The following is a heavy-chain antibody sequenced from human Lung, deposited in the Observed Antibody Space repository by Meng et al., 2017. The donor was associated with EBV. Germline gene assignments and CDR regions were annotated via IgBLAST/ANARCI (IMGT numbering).Heavy chain of an antibody. CDR2: IYYSGST. J-gene: IGHJ4*02. V-gene: IGHV4-31*03. CDR1: GGSISSGGYY. CDR3: AATVNDGYFDY. D-gene: IGHD4-11*01. Sequence: RQESGPVLVKPSQTLSLTCTVSGGSISSGGYYWSWIRQHPGKGLEWIGYIYYSGSTYYTPSLKSRVTISVDTSKNQFSLKLSSVTAADTAVYYCAATVNDGYFDYWGQGTLVTVSS.